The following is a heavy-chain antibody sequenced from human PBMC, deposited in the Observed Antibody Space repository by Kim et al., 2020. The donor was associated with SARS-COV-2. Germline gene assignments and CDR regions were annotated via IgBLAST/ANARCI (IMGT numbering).Heavy chain of an antibody. D-gene: IGHD4-17*01. CDR2: T. Sequence: TYYADAVKGRFTISRDTSNNRLYLQMNSLRAEDTALYYCTRRQNFGVADWGQGSLVTVSS. V-gene: IGHV3-23*01. CDR3: TRRQNFGVAD. J-gene: IGHJ4*02.